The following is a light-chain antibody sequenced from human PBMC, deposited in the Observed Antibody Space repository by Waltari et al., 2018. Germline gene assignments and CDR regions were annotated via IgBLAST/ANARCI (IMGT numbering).Light chain of an antibody. J-gene: IGLJ3*02. CDR3: TSYTRSNTWV. CDR1: SSDIGDYNF. CDR2: EVS. Sequence: QSALTQPASVSGSPGQSITIPCTGTSSDIGDYNFVSWYQQFPGKAPKLMIYEVSNRPLGFSNRFSGSKSGNTASLTISGLQAEDEADYYCTSYTRSNTWVFGGGTKVTVL. V-gene: IGLV2-14*01.